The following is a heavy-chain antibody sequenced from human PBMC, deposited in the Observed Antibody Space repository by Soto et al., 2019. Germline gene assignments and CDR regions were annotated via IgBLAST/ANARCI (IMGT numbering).Heavy chain of an antibody. CDR2: IKQDGSEK. CDR1: GFTFSSYW. CDR3: AKDGYYDFWSGYLVGYYGMDV. D-gene: IGHD3-3*01. V-gene: IGHV3-7*01. Sequence: GGSLRLSCAASGFTFSSYWMSWVRQAPGKGLEWVANIKQDGSEKYYVDSVKGRFTISRDNAKNSLYLQMNSLRAEDTAVYYCAKDGYYDFWSGYLVGYYGMDVWGQGTTVTVSS. J-gene: IGHJ6*02.